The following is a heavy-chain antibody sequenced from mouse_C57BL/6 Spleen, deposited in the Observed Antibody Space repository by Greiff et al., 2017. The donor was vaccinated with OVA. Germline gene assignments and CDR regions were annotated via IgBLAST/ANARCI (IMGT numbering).Heavy chain of an antibody. CDR3: AGDGYSFYAMDY. D-gene: IGHD2-3*01. Sequence: VQLQQSGAELVKPGASVKISCKASGYAFSSYWMNWVKQRPGKGLEWIGQIYPGDGDTNYNGKFKGKATLTADKSSSTAYMQLSSLTSEDSAVYFCAGDGYSFYAMDYWGQGTSVTVSS. V-gene: IGHV1-80*01. J-gene: IGHJ4*01. CDR2: IYPGDGDT. CDR1: GYAFSSYW.